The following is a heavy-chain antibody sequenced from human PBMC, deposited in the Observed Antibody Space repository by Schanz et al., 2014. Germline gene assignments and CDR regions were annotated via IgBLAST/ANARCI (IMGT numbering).Heavy chain of an antibody. CDR3: ASDYNYFETEAP. Sequence: EVQLLESGGRLVQPGGSLRLSCTVSGFTVNNYAMNWVRQAPGRGLEWVSGMSGSGSTADYADSVKGRFTISRDNANNSLFLRMNSLRAEDTAVYYCASDYNYFETEAPWGQGTLVTVSS. CDR1: GFTVNNYA. J-gene: IGHJ5*02. D-gene: IGHD3-16*01. V-gene: IGHV3-23*01. CDR2: MSGSGSTA.